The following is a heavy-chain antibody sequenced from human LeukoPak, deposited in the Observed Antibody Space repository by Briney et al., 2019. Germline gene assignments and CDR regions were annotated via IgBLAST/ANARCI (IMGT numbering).Heavy chain of an antibody. CDR3: AKDVAQYFDY. CDR1: GFTFIIYG. CDR2: IRNDGRDK. J-gene: IGHJ4*02. V-gene: IGHV3-30*02. Sequence: PGGSLRLSCAASGFTFIIYGMHWVRQAPGKGLEWVAFIRNDGRDKYYVDSVKGRFTISRDNSRNTLYLQMNSLKTEDTAVYYCAKDVAQYFDYWGQGTLVTVSS.